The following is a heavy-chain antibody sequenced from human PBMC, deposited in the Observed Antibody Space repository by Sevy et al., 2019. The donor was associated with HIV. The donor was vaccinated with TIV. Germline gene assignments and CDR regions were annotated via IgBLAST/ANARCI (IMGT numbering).Heavy chain of an antibody. CDR2: LSFGCGEI. J-gene: IGHJ4*02. V-gene: IGHV3-23*01. CDR3: AREGCTKPHDY. Sequence: GGSRPSCAASGFTFSKYSMSWVRQPPGKGLEWVSTLSFGCGEINYADSVKGRFTISRDNSKSSVYLQMNNLRPEDTAVYYCAREGCTKPHDYWGQGTLVTVSS. D-gene: IGHD2-8*01. CDR1: GFTFSKYS.